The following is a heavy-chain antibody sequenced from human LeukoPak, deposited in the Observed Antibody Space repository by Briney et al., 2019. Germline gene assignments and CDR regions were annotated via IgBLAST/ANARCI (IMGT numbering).Heavy chain of an antibody. Sequence: GESLKISCQGSGYKFDTFWIGWVRQMPGKGLEWMGIMYLGNSDTRYSPSSQGQVTISADKSISTAYLQWSSLKASDTAIYYCAKSYSGNYYVLTDWGQGTLVTVSS. CDR3: AKSYSGNYYVLTD. CDR1: GYKFDTFW. CDR2: MYLGNSDT. J-gene: IGHJ4*02. V-gene: IGHV5-51*01. D-gene: IGHD1-26*01.